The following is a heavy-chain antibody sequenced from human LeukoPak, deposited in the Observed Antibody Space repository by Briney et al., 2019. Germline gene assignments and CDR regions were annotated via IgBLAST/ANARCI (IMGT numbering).Heavy chain of an antibody. CDR1: GYTFTSYG. J-gene: IGHJ6*02. CDR2: ISAYNGNT. Sequence: GASVKVSCKASGYTFTSYGISWVRQAPGQGLEWMGWISAYNGNTNYAQKLQGRVTMTTDTSTSTAYMELRSLRSDDTDVYYCTTTPEGYYYYGMDVWGQGTTVTVSS. CDR3: TTTPEGYYYYGMDV. V-gene: IGHV1-18*01. D-gene: IGHD1-26*01.